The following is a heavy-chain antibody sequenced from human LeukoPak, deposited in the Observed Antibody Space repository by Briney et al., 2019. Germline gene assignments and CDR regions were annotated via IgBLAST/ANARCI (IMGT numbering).Heavy chain of an antibody. V-gene: IGHV3-7*01. J-gene: IGHJ4*02. D-gene: IGHD6-13*01. CDR3: ARDWVRSSCTD. Sequence: GGSLRLSCAASGLTFSSYWMSWVRQAPGKGLEWVANINQDGSEVYYVDSVKGRFTISRDNAKNSLHLQMNSLRADDTAVYYCARDWVRSSCTDWGQGTLVTVSS. CDR2: INQDGSEV. CDR1: GLTFSSYW.